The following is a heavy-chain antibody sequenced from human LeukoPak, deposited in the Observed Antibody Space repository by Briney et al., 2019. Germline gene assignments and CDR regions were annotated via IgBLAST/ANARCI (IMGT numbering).Heavy chain of an antibody. J-gene: IGHJ2*01. CDR2: IYYSGST. D-gene: IGHD5-24*01. Sequence: SETLSLTCTVSGGSISSYYWSWIRQPPGKGLEWIGYIYYSGSTNYNPSLKSRVTISVDTSKNQFSLKLSSVTTADTAVYYCARTSERWLPRHRYFDLWGRGTLVTVSS. V-gene: IGHV4-59*01. CDR1: GGSISSYY. CDR3: ARTSERWLPRHRYFDL.